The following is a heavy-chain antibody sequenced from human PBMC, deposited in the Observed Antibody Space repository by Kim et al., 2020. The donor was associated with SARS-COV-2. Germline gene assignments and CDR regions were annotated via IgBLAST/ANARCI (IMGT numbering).Heavy chain of an antibody. CDR1: GFTFSNAW. CDR2: IKSKTDGGTT. V-gene: IGHV3-15*01. CDR3: TTAFAAAGPYYYYYGMDV. D-gene: IGHD6-13*01. Sequence: GGSLRLSCAASGFTFSNAWMSWVRQAPGKGLEWVGRIKSKTDGGTTDYAAPVKGRFTISRDDSKNTLYLQMNSLKTEDTAVYYCTTAFAAAGPYYYYYGMDVWGQGTTVTVSS. J-gene: IGHJ6*02.